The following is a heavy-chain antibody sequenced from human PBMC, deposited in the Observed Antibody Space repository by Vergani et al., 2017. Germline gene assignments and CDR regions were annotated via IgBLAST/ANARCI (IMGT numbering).Heavy chain of an antibody. CDR1: GFTVSSNY. CDR3: AKEGYYDFWSGLLDP. J-gene: IGHJ5*02. CDR2: ISWNSGSI. V-gene: IGHV3-9*01. D-gene: IGHD3-3*01. Sequence: EVQLVETGGGLIQPGGSLRLSCAASGFTVSSNYMSWVRQAPGKGLEWVSGISWNSGSIGYADSVKGRFTISRDNAKNSLYLQMNSLRAEDTALYYCAKEGYYDFWSGLLDPWGQGTLVTVSS.